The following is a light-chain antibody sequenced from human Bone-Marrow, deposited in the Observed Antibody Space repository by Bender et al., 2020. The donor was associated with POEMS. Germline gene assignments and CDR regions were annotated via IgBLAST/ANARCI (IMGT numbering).Light chain of an antibody. CDR3: VAWDDTLNGWV. J-gene: IGLJ2*01. CDR2: EAR. Sequence: QSALTQPASMSGSPGQSITISCTGTSSDVGKYDLVAWYQQHPGKAPKLIIYEARKRPSGVSNRFSGSKSGTSASLAISGLHSEDEADYYCVAWDDTLNGWVFGGGTKLTVL. V-gene: IGLV2-14*02. CDR1: SSDVGKYDL.